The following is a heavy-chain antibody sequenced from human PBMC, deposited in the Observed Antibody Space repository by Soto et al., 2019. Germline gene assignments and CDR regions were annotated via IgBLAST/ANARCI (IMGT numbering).Heavy chain of an antibody. CDR1: GGFVNSDTHS. Sequence: SETLSLTCTVSGGFVNSDTHSWSWIRQTPGKRLEWIGFIYSGGSTKNPSLRSRVTMSVDTSKNQFSLKLRSVIVADTAVYHCARFVRSCSATTCSTRAGVWGQGITVTVSS. J-gene: IGHJ6*02. V-gene: IGHV4-61*01. CDR2: IYSGGST. CDR3: ARFVRSCSATTCSTRAGV. D-gene: IGHD2-2*01.